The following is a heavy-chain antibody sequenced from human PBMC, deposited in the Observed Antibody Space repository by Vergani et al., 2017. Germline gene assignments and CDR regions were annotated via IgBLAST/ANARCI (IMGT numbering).Heavy chain of an antibody. D-gene: IGHD5-24*01. CDR2: ISGNSGSI. J-gene: IGHJ2*01. V-gene: IGHV3-9*01. CDR3: AKDTGPRDWYFDL. Sequence: EVQLVESGGGLVQPGRSLRLSCAASGFTFDDYAMHWVRQAPGKGLEWVSGISGNSGSIGYAGSVKGRFTISRDNAKNSLYLQMNSLRAEDTALYYCAKDTGPRDWYFDLWGRGTLVTGSS. CDR1: GFTFDDYA.